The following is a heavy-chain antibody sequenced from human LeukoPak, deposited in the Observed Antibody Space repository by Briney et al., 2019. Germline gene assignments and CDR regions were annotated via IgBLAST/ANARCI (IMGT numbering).Heavy chain of an antibody. Sequence: GGSLRLSCAASGFTFISYTMHWARQAPGKGLEWVAVISNDGSNKHYADSVKGRFTISRDNSKNTLYLQMNSLRAEDTAIYYCAKNGDRGAYCSGGSCYPYYYYYIDVWGKGTTVTISS. CDR3: AKNGDRGAYCSGGSCYPYYYYYIDV. V-gene: IGHV3-30*04. CDR2: ISNDGSNK. D-gene: IGHD2-15*01. J-gene: IGHJ6*03. CDR1: GFTFISYT.